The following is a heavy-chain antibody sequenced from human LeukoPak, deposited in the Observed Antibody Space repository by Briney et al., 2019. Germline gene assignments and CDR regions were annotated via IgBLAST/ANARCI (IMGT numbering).Heavy chain of an antibody. J-gene: IGHJ4*02. CDR2: IIPIFGTA. CDR3: GGSSTRFGEFDY. D-gene: IGHD2-2*01. V-gene: IGHV1-69*05. Sequence: ASVKVSCKPSGGTFSSYAISWVRQAPGQGLEWMGGIIPIFGTANYAQKFQGRVTITTDESTSTAYMELCSLRSEDTAVYYCGGSSTRFGEFDYWGQGTLVTVSS. CDR1: GGTFSSYA.